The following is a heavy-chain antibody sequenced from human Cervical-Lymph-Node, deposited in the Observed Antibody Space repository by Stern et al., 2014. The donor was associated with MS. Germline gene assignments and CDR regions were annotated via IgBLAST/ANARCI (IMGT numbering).Heavy chain of an antibody. CDR2: IWYAGSNR. Sequence: VQLVESGGGVVQPGRSLRLSCAASGFTFSSSGMHWVRQAPGKGLEWLAIIWYAGSNRYYADSVKGRFTISRDNSKNTLYLQMNSLRADDTAVYYCAREGGNTAEYFQHWGQGTLVTVSS. J-gene: IGHJ1*01. D-gene: IGHD4-23*01. CDR1: GFTFSSSG. V-gene: IGHV3-33*01. CDR3: AREGGNTAEYFQH.